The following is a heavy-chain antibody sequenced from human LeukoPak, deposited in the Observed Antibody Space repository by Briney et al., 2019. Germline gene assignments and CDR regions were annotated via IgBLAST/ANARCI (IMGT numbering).Heavy chain of an antibody. V-gene: IGHV3-30*02. CDR1: GFTFSNYG. J-gene: IGHJ4*02. Sequence: GGSLRLSCAASGFTFSNYGMHWVRQSPGKGLEWVAFIRYDGDNKYHADSVKGRFTISRDNSMNTLYLQMKNLRAEDTAIYYCAKDKIWGEDYFDYWGQGTLVTVSS. CDR2: IRYDGDNK. CDR3: AKDKIWGEDYFDY. D-gene: IGHD3-16*01.